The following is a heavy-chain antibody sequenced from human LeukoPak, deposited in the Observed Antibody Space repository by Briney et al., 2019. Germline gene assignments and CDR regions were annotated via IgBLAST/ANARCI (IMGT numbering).Heavy chain of an antibody. CDR2: IGTVGDT. CDR3: ARVRSGSLGYYGMDV. V-gene: IGHV3-13*01. CDR1: GFTVSSYD. Sequence: GGSLRLSCAASGFTVSSYDMHWVRQVTGKGLEWVSDIGTVGDTYYAGSVKGRFTISRENAKNSLYLQMNSLRAGDTAVYYCARVRSGSLGYYGMDVWGQGTTVTVSS. D-gene: IGHD1-26*01. J-gene: IGHJ6*02.